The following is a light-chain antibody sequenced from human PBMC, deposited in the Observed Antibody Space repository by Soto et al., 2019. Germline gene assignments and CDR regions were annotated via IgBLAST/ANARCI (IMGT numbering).Light chain of an antibody. V-gene: IGLV1-40*01. CDR2: GSR. CDR3: QSYDSSLSGFV. Sequence: QSALTQPPSVSGAPGQRVTISCTGSSSNIGAGYDVHWYQQLPGTAPKLLIYGSRTRPSGVPDRFSGSKSGTSASLAITGLQAEDEADYYCQSYDSSLSGFVFGTGTKVTV. CDR1: SSNIGAGYD. J-gene: IGLJ1*01.